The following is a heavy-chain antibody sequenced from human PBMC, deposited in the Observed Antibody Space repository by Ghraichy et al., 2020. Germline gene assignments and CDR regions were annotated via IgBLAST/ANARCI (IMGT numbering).Heavy chain of an antibody. CDR2: ISAYNGNT. J-gene: IGHJ4*02. CDR3: ARDLFPPYDSSGYYPSFDY. CDR1: GYTFTSYG. D-gene: IGHD3-22*01. Sequence: SVKVSCKASGYTFTSYGISWVRQAPGQGLEWMGWISAYNGNTNYAQKLQGRVTMTTDTSTSTAYMELRSLRSDDTAVYYCARDLFPPYDSSGYYPSFDYWGQGTLVTVSS. V-gene: IGHV1-18*01.